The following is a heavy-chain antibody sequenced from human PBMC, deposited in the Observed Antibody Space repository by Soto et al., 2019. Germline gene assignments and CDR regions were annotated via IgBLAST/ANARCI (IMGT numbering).Heavy chain of an antibody. D-gene: IGHD3-3*01. Sequence: SENLSHSCTVSGDSMSPSHRSWYRQPAGKGLEWIGRIYASGSTNYNPSLKGRVTMSVATSKNQFSLKLSSVTAADTAVYYCARGGMVIIPTSTASDYWGQGTLVTVS. V-gene: IGHV4-4*07. CDR1: GDSMSPSH. CDR2: IYASGST. J-gene: IGHJ4*02. CDR3: ARGGMVIIPTSTASDY.